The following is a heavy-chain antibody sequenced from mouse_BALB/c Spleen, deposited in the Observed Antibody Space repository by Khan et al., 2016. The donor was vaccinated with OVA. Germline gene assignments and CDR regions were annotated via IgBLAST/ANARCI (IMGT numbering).Heavy chain of an antibody. J-gene: IGHJ2*01. V-gene: IGHV2-9*02. CDR2: IWAGGST. CDR3: AILEDI. D-gene: IGHD1-3*01. CDR1: GFSLTSYG. Sequence: QVQLKQSGPGLVAPSQSLSITCTVSGFSLTSYGVHWVRQPPGKGLEWLGVIWAGGSTNYNSALMSSQSISKENSKSQVFLKMNSLQPDDTAMYYCAILEDIWGQGTTLTVSS.